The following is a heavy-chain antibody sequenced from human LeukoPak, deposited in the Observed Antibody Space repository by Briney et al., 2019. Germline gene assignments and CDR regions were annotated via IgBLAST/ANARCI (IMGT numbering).Heavy chain of an antibody. J-gene: IGHJ3*02. Sequence: SETLSLTCAVYGGSFSGYYWSWIRQPPGKGLEWIGEIIPLGSASCNPSLKSRITISIDTSKNQFSLKLSSVTAADTAVYYCARGGGWLQLRAFDIWGQGTMVTVSS. D-gene: IGHD5-24*01. CDR1: GGSFSGYY. CDR2: IIPLGSA. CDR3: ARGGGWLQLRAFDI. V-gene: IGHV4-34*01.